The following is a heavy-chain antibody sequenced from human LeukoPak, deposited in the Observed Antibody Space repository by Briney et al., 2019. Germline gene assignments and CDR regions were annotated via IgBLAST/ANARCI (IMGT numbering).Heavy chain of an antibody. V-gene: IGHV3-23*01. Sequence: GGSLRLSCAASGFTFSNYAVSWVRQAPGKGLEWVSAISDGGDSTYYADSVEGRFTISRENSKNTLYLQMNSLRVEDTAVYSCAKNLGSSYSPLDYWGQGTLVTVSS. J-gene: IGHJ4*02. CDR1: GFTFSNYA. CDR2: ISDGGDST. D-gene: IGHD3-10*01. CDR3: AKNLGSSYSPLDY.